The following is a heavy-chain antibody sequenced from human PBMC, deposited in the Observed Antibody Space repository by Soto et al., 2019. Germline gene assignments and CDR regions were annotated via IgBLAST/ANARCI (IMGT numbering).Heavy chain of an antibody. Sequence: ASVKVSCKASGYTFTSYGISWVRQAPGQGLEWMGWISAYNGNTNYAQKLQGRVTMTTDTSTSTAYMELRSLRSDDTAVYYCARDPVIGSTGLDWFDPWGQGTLVTVSS. J-gene: IGHJ5*02. D-gene: IGHD6-19*01. CDR1: GYTFTSYG. CDR2: ISAYNGNT. CDR3: ARDPVIGSTGLDWFDP. V-gene: IGHV1-18*01.